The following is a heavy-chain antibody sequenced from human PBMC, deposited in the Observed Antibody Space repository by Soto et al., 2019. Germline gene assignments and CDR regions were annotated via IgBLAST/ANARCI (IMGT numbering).Heavy chain of an antibody. CDR3: ARGRGYCSGGSCYSDY. CDR2: INHSGST. CDR1: GGSFSGYY. J-gene: IGHJ4*02. V-gene: IGHV4-34*01. Sequence: SETLSLTCAVYGGSFSGYYWSWIRQPPGKGLEWIGEINHSGSTNYNPSLKSRVTISVDTSKNQFSLKLSSVTAADTAVYYCARGRGYCSGGSCYSDYWGQGTLVTVSS. D-gene: IGHD2-15*01.